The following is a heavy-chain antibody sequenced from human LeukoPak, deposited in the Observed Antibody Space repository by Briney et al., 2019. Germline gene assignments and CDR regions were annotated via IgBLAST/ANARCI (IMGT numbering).Heavy chain of an antibody. J-gene: IGHJ4*02. CDR3: ARDTRAMVRGVIINFDY. D-gene: IGHD3-10*01. Sequence: GASVKVSCKASGYTFTGYYMHWVRQAPGQGLEWMGRINPNSGGTNYAQKFQGRVTMTRDTSISTAYMELSRLRSDDTAVYYCARDTRAMVRGVIINFDYWGQGTRVTVSS. CDR2: INPNSGGT. V-gene: IGHV1-2*06. CDR1: GYTFTGYY.